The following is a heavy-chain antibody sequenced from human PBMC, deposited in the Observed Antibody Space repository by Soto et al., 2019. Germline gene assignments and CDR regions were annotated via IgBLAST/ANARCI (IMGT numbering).Heavy chain of an antibody. V-gene: IGHV1-8*01. CDR3: ARGEYSSGWYGY. Sequence: QVQLVQSGAEVKKPGASVKVSCKASGYTFTSYYINWVRQATGQGLEWLGWMNPNSGNTGYAQKFQGRVAMTRDTSISTAYMELSSLRSEDTAIYYCARGEYSSGWYGYWGQGTLVTVSS. J-gene: IGHJ4*02. CDR2: MNPNSGNT. CDR1: GYTFTSYY. D-gene: IGHD6-19*01.